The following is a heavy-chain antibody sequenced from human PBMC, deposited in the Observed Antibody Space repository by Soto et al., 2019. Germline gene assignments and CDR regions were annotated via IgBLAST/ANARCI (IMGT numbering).Heavy chain of an antibody. J-gene: IGHJ4*02. Sequence: SETLSLTCTVSGGSISSGGYYWSWIRQHPXKGLEWIGYIYYSGSTYYNPSLKSRVTISVDTSKNQFSLKLSSVTAADTAVYYCARARTIFGVVIKPTIFDYWGQGTLVTVSS. CDR2: IYYSGST. CDR1: GGSISSGGYY. V-gene: IGHV4-31*03. CDR3: ARARTIFGVVIKPTIFDY. D-gene: IGHD3-3*01.